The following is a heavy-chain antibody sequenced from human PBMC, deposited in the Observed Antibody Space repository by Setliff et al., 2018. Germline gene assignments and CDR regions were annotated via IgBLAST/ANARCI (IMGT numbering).Heavy chain of an antibody. V-gene: IGHV1-69*05. CDR1: GGTFSSYG. CDR2: TIPVFGTT. J-gene: IGHJ6*03. CDR3: AREGVHTWSSTDYHYYMDV. D-gene: IGHD2-21*01. Sequence: SVKVSCKASGGTFSSYGISWVRQAPGQGLEWMGGTIPVFGTTDYAQRFQGRVTIMTDESTSTAYMELSSLTSEDTAVYYCAREGVHTWSSTDYHYYMDVWGGGTTVTVSS.